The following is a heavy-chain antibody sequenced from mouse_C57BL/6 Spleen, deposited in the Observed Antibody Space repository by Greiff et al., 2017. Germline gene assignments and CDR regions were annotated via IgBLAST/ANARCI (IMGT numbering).Heavy chain of an antibody. D-gene: IGHD2-5*01. CDR2: LSSGGSYT. Sequence: EVQLVESGGGLVKPLGSLKLPCAASGFTFRSYGMSWVRQTPDTRLAWVATLSSGGSYTYYTDSVKGRFTISRDHAKNTLYLQMSRLKSEDTAMYYCARDNNYVGYVDVSGAVTTATVSP. J-gene: IGHJ1*01. CDR3: ARDNNYVGYVDV. V-gene: IGHV5-6*01. CDR1: GFTFRSYG.